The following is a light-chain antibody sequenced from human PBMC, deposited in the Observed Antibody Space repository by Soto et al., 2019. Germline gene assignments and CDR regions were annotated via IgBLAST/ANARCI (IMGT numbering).Light chain of an antibody. CDR2: GAS. CDR3: QQYNSWPPSYT. Sequence: EIVMTQSPATLSVSLGERATLSCRASQSVTTYLAWYQQKPGQAPRLLIYGASTRATGIPARFSGSGSETDFTLTISSLQSEDFAFYYCQQYNSWPPSYTFGQGTKLEIK. CDR1: QSVTTY. J-gene: IGKJ2*01. V-gene: IGKV3-15*01.